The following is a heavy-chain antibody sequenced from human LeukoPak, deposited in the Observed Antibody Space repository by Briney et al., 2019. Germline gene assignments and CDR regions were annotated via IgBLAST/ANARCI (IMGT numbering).Heavy chain of an antibody. Sequence: SETLSLTCAVSGGSISSSNWWSWVRQPPGKGLEWIGEIYHSGSTNYNPSLKSRVTISVDTSKNQFSLKLSSVTAADTAVYYCAREKIWFGELSGNWFDPWGQGTLVTVSS. CDR1: GGSISSSNW. CDR3: AREKIWFGELSGNWFDP. CDR2: IYHSGST. V-gene: IGHV4-4*02. D-gene: IGHD3-10*01. J-gene: IGHJ5*02.